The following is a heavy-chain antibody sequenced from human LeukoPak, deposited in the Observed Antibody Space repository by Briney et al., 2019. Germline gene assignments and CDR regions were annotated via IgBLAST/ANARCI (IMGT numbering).Heavy chain of an antibody. Sequence: SETLSLTCTVSGGSISSYYWGWIRQPPGKGLEWIGSIYHSGSTYYNPSLKSRVTISVDTSKNQFSLKLSSVTAADTAVYYCARVSRSGSYPLDYWGQGTLVTVSS. CDR3: ARVSRSGSYPLDY. D-gene: IGHD1-26*01. CDR2: IYHSGST. V-gene: IGHV4-39*07. CDR1: GGSISSYY. J-gene: IGHJ4*02.